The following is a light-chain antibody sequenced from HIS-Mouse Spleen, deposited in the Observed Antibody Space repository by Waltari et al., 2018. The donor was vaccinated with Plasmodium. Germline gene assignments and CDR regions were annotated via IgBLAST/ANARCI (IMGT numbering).Light chain of an antibody. J-gene: IGLJ2*01. CDR3: QAWDSSTDVV. CDR1: KLGAKY. CDR2: QDS. V-gene: IGLV3-1*01. Sequence: SYELTQPPSVSVSPVQTASITCSGDKLGAKYACWYQQKPGQSPVLVIYQDSKRPSGIPERFSGSNSGNTATLTISGTQAMDEADYYCQAWDSSTDVVFGGGTKLTVL.